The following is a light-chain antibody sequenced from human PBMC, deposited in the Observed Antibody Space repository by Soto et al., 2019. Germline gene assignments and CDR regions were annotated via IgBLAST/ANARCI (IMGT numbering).Light chain of an antibody. CDR3: QQRANWPPVT. J-gene: IGKJ1*01. CDR1: QSVNTN. CDR2: GAS. V-gene: IGKV3-15*01. Sequence: EIVVTQSPATLSVSPGERATLSCRASQSVNTNFAWYQQKPGQAPRLLIYGASTRATGIPARFSGSGSGTEFTLTISSLQSEDFAVYFCQQRANWPPVTFGQGTKVDI.